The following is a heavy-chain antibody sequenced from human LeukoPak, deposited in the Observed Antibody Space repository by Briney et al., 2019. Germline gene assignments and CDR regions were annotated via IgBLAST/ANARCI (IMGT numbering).Heavy chain of an antibody. J-gene: IGHJ4*02. D-gene: IGHD3-22*01. Sequence: ASVKVSCKASGYTFTSYTMHWVRQAPGQRLEWMGWINAGNGNTKYSQEFQGRVTITRDTSASTAYMELRSLRSEDMAVYYCARAAPTRYYYDSSGFDYWGQGTLVTVSS. CDR1: GYTFTSYT. CDR2: INAGNGNT. CDR3: ARAAPTRYYYDSSGFDY. V-gene: IGHV1-3*03.